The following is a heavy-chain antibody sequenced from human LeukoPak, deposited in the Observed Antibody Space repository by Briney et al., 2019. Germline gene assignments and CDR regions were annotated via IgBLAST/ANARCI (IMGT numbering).Heavy chain of an antibody. CDR1: GGPISSRSYY. J-gene: IGHJ6*03. V-gene: IGHV4-39*01. D-gene: IGHD6-25*01. CDR3: ARIPRIAASGAHYYMDV. CDR2: IYYSGST. Sequence: SEPLTLTCTVSGGPISSRSYYWRWIRQPPGKGLEWIGSIYYSGSTYYNPSLKSRVTISVDTSKNQFSLKLSSVTAADTAVYYCARIPRIAASGAHYYMDVWGKGTTVTVSS.